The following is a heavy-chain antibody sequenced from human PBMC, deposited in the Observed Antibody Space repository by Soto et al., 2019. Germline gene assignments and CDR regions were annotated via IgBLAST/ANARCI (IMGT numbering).Heavy chain of an antibody. CDR2: VSYDGSTI. CDR1: GFIFSNYG. CDR3: ARELNTSGGKYYHYGMDV. D-gene: IGHD6-25*01. Sequence: QVQLVESGGGVVQPGRSLRLSCAVSGFIFSNYGMHWVRQAPGKGLEWVAVVSYDGSTIYYADSVKGRFTISRDDSRNTLYLQMNSXRPEDTAVYYCARELNTSGGKYYHYGMDVWGQGTRVAVSS. V-gene: IGHV3-30*03. J-gene: IGHJ6*02.